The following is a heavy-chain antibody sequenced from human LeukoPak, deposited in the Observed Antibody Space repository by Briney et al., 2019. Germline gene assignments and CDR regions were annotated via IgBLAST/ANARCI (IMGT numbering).Heavy chain of an antibody. Sequence: GESLRISFKGFGYTFTTYWISWVRQMPGKGLGGMGKIDPSDSYTNYSPSFQGHVTISADKSISTAYLEWRSLKASDTAIYYCARQGYGEALGYWGQGTLVTVSS. CDR2: IDPSDSYT. V-gene: IGHV5-10-1*01. CDR1: GYTFTTYW. D-gene: IGHD4-17*01. J-gene: IGHJ4*02. CDR3: ARQGYGEALGY.